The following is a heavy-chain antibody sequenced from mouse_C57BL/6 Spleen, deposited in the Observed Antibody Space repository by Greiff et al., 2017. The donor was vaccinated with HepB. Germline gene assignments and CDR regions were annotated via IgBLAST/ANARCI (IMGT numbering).Heavy chain of an antibody. CDR1: GYTFTDYY. Sequence: VQLQQSGPELVKPGASVKISCKASGYTFTDYYMNWVKQSHGKSLEWIGDINPNNGGTSYNQKFKGKATLTVDKSSSTAYMELRSLTSEDSAVYYCARRDGSPFAYWGQGTLVTVSA. CDR3: ARRDGSPFAY. D-gene: IGHD1-1*01. V-gene: IGHV1-26*01. J-gene: IGHJ3*01. CDR2: INPNNGGT.